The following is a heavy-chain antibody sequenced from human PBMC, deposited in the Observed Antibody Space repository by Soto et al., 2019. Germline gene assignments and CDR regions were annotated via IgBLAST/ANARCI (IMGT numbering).Heavy chain of an antibody. CDR3: ARWSLAACGYYYPFPLDY. CDR2: SNHSGST. J-gene: IGHJ4*02. V-gene: IGHV4-34*01. CDR1: GGSFSGYY. D-gene: IGHD3-22*01. Sequence: QVQLQQWGAGLLKPSETLSLTCAVYGGSFSGYYWSWIRQPPGKGLEWIGESNHSGSTNYNPSLKSRVTISIDPSKHQFSLKLSSVTAADTAVYYCARWSLAACGYYYPFPLDYWGQGTLVTVSS.